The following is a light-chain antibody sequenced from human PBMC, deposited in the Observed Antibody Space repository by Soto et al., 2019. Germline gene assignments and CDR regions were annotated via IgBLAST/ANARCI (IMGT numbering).Light chain of an antibody. CDR1: TSDIGGYDY. CDR3: SSHGGNSPDV. CDR2: EVN. Sequence: QSALTQPPSASGSPGQSVAISCTGTTSDIGGYDYVSWYQQHPGKAPKLMIYEVNKRPSGVPDRFSGSKSVNTSSLTVSGRDAEDEADYYCSSHGGNSPDVFGTGTKLTVL. V-gene: IGLV2-8*01. J-gene: IGLJ1*01.